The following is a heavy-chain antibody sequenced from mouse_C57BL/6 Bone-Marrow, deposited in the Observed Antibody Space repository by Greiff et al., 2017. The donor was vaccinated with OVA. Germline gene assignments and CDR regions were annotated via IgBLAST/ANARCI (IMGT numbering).Heavy chain of an antibody. V-gene: IGHV1-9*01. CDR2: ILPGSGST. J-gene: IGHJ1*03. CDR3: ARFYYYGSSHWYFDV. CDR1: GYTFTGYW. D-gene: IGHD1-1*01. Sequence: VQLVESGAELMKPGASVKLSCKATGYTFTGYWIEWVKQRPGHGLEWIGEILPGSGSTNYHEKFKGKATFTADTSSNTPYLQLSSLTTEGSAIYYCARFYYYGSSHWYFDVWGTGTTVTVSS.